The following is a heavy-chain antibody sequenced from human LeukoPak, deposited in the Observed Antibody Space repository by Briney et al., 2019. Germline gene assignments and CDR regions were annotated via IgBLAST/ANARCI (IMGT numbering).Heavy chain of an antibody. Sequence: ASVKVSCKASGYTFSGFYIHWVRQAPGQGLEYVGWITPKSGDTYSPQRFQGRVTMTRDASISTAYMELSSLRSDDTAVYFCARVRLADERAWAYWGQGTLVTVSS. CDR3: ARVRLADERAWAY. CDR2: ITPKSGDT. D-gene: IGHD3-3*02. V-gene: IGHV1-2*02. CDR1: GYTFSGFY. J-gene: IGHJ4*02.